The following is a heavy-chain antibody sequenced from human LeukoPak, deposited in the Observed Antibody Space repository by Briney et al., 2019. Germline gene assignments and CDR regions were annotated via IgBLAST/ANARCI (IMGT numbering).Heavy chain of an antibody. Sequence: GGSLRLSCAASEFTFSSYAMNWVRQAPGKGLEWVSVMYSGDSTYYDDSVKGRFTISRDNSKNTLDLQMNSLRDEDTGVYYCARADGYSSWFVHWGQGTLVTVSS. V-gene: IGHV3-23*03. CDR2: MYSGDST. D-gene: IGHD5-18*01. CDR3: ARADGYSSWFVH. J-gene: IGHJ5*02. CDR1: EFTFSSYA.